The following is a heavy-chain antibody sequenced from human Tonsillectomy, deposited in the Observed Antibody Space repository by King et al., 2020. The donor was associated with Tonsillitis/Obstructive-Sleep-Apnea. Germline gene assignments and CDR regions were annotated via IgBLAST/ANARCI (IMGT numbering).Heavy chain of an antibody. CDR2: IKLDGSEK. CDR1: GFTFSTYW. D-gene: IGHD6-19*01. Sequence: VQLVESGGGLVQPGGSLRLSCAASGFTFSTYWMMWVRQAPGRGLEWVANIKLDGSEKNYVDSVKGRFTISRDNAKNSLYLQMNSLRAEDTAVYYCARDANPRVSSCWFDALDIWGQGTMVAVSS. J-gene: IGHJ3*02. CDR3: ARDANPRVSSCWFDALDI. V-gene: IGHV3-7*03.